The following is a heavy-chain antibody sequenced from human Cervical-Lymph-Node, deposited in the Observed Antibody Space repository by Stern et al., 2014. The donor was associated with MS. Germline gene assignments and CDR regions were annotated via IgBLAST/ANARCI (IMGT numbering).Heavy chain of an antibody. CDR2: VNPNTGGT. Sequence: VQLLESGAEVKKPGASVKVSCKTSGYIFTGYYIHWVRQAPGQGLEWMAMVNPNTGGTTYAQKFQGRVTMSRDTSISTAYVELSSLTSDDTAVYYCARDQRGITIFGVVTDYYYLGMDVWGQGTTVTVSS. J-gene: IGHJ6*02. CDR3: ARDQRGITIFGVVTDYYYLGMDV. D-gene: IGHD3-3*01. CDR1: GYIFTGYY. V-gene: IGHV1-2*02.